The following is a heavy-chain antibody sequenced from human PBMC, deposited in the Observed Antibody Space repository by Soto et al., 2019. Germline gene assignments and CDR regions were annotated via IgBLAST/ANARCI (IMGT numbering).Heavy chain of an antibody. CDR1: GGSFSGYY. D-gene: IGHD1-26*01. V-gene: IGHV4-34*01. CDR2: INHSGST. J-gene: IGHJ4*02. Sequence: SETLSLTCAVYGGSFSGYYWSWIRQPPGKGLEWIGEINHSGSTNYNPSLKSRVTISVDTSKNQFSLKLSSVTAADTAVYYCARGTQLPHDYWGQGTLVTVSS. CDR3: ARGTQLPHDY.